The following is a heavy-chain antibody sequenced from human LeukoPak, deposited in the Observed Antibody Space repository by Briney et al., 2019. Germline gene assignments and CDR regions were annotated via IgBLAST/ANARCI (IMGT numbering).Heavy chain of an antibody. J-gene: IGHJ4*02. CDR2: INADGSVK. D-gene: IGHD1-1*01. CDR3: AKSLGTGGPYDY. V-gene: IGHV3-7*01. CDR1: GFTFSSNW. Sequence: TGGSLRLSCEAFGFTFSSNWMSWVRQAPGKGQEWVATINADGSVKHYVDSVKGRFTISRDNAKNSLSLQMDTLRAEDTAVYYCAKSLGTGGPYDYWGQGTLVTVSS.